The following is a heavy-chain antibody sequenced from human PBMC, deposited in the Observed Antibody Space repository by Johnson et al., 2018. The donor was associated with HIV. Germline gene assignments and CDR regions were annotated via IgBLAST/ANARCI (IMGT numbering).Heavy chain of an antibody. D-gene: IGHD3-3*01. Sequence: QVQLVESGGGLVKDGGSLRLSCAASGFIFSDYYMSWIRQAPGKGLEWVSYISSSGTIIYYVDSVKGRFTISRDNSKNTLYLQMNSLRAEDTAVYYCARGSYNFWSGEREAFDIWGQGTMVTVSS. J-gene: IGHJ3*02. CDR3: ARGSYNFWSGEREAFDI. V-gene: IGHV3-11*04. CDR1: GFIFSDYY. CDR2: ISSSGTII.